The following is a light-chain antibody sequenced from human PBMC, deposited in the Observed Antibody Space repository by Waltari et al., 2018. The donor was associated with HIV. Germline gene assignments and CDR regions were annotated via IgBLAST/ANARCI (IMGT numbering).Light chain of an antibody. V-gene: IGKV1-39*01. Sequence: DIQMTQSPSSLSASVGDRVTITCRASQSISTYLNWYQQKPGKAPKLLIYAASSLQSWVPSRFSGSGSGTDFTLTIISLQPEDFATYYCQQSYSTPTFGQGTRLEIK. CDR2: AAS. J-gene: IGKJ5*01. CDR1: QSISTY. CDR3: QQSYSTPT.